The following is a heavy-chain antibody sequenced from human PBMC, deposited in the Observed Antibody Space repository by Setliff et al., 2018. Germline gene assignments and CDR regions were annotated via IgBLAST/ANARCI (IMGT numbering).Heavy chain of an antibody. D-gene: IGHD3-9*01. Sequence: KTGGSLRLSCAASGFTFSNAWMSWVRQAPGKGLEWVGRIKSKTDGGTTDYAAPVKGRFTISRDDSKNTLYLQMNSLKTEDTAVYYCTTDPHYDILTGYQNFDYWGQGTLVTVSS. CDR3: TTDPHYDILTGYQNFDY. CDR1: GFTFSNAW. V-gene: IGHV3-15*01. CDR2: IKSKTDGGTT. J-gene: IGHJ4*02.